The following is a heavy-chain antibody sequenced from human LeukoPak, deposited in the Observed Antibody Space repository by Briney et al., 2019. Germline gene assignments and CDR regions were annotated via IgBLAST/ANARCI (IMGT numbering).Heavy chain of an antibody. Sequence: PGGSLRLSCAASGFTFSSYAMSWVRPAPGKGLEWVSAISGSGGSTYYADSVKGRFTISRDNSKKTLYLQMNSLRAEDTAVYYCAKTVVPAAIEYYFDYWGQGTLVTVSS. D-gene: IGHD2-2*01. CDR2: ISGSGGST. CDR3: AKTVVPAAIEYYFDY. J-gene: IGHJ4*02. CDR1: GFTFSSYA. V-gene: IGHV3-23*01.